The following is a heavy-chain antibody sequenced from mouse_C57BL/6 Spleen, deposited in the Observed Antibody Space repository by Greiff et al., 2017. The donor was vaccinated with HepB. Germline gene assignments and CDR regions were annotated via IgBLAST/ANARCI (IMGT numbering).Heavy chain of an antibody. D-gene: IGHD2-3*01. CDR1: GYTFTSYT. Sequence: QVQLKESGAELARPGASVKMSCKASGYTFTSYTMHWVKQRPGQGLEWIGYINPSSGYTKYNQKFKDKATLTADKSSSTAYMQLSSLTSEDSAVYYCARWLLPSYAMDYWGQGTSVTVSS. CDR3: ARWLLPSYAMDY. V-gene: IGHV1-4*01. CDR2: INPSSGYT. J-gene: IGHJ4*01.